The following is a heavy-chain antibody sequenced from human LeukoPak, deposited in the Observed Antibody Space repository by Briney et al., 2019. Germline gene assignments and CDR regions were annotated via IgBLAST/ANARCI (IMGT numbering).Heavy chain of an antibody. Sequence: ASVKVSCKASGYTFTSYDINWVRQATGQGLEWMGWMNPNSGITGYAQKFQGRVTMTRNTSISTAYMELSSLRSEDTAVYYCARSGGGKQWLVTRVYWGQGTLVTVSS. V-gene: IGHV1-8*01. CDR3: ARSGGGKQWLVTRVY. D-gene: IGHD6-19*01. J-gene: IGHJ4*02. CDR1: GYTFTSYD. CDR2: MNPNSGIT.